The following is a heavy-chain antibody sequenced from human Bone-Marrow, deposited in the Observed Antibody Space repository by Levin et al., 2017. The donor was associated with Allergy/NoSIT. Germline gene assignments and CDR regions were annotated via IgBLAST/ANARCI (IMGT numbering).Heavy chain of an antibody. Sequence: PGGSLRLSCAASGFTFSNYAMSWVRQAPGKGLEWVSTISTGGGTTYYADSVKGRFAISRDNFKNTVWLQMNSLRAEDTAIYYCVKVIEVVAAQSKWFDPWGQGTLVTVSS. CDR3: VKVIEVVAAQSKWFDP. CDR1: GFTFSNYA. CDR2: ISTGGGTT. V-gene: IGHV3-23*01. D-gene: IGHD2-15*01. J-gene: IGHJ5*02.